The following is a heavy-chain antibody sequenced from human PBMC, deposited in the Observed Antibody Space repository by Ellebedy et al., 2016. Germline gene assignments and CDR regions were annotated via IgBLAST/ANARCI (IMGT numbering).Heavy chain of an antibody. CDR3: ATALLGGSYYFDY. CDR2: MNPNSGNT. CDR1: GYTFTGYY. Sequence: ASVKVSCXASGYTFTGYYMHWVRQAPGQGLEWMGWMNPNSGNTGYAQKFQGRVTMTEDTSTDTAYMELSSLRSEDTAVYYCATALLGGSYYFDYWGQGTLVTVSS. V-gene: IGHV1-8*02. J-gene: IGHJ4*02. D-gene: IGHD1-26*01.